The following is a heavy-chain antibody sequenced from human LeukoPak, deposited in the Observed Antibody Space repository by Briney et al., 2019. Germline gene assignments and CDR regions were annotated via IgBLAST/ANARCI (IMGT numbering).Heavy chain of an antibody. J-gene: IGHJ4*02. V-gene: IGHV3-21*01. CDR1: GFTFSSYS. CDR2: ISSSSSYI. CDR3: ARDVAVTTDFGY. Sequence: PGGSLRLSCAASGFTFSSYSMNWVRQAPGKGLEWVSSISSSSSYIYYADSVKGRFTISRDNAKNSLYLQMNSLRAEDTAVYYCARDVAVTTDFGYWGQGTLVTVSS. D-gene: IGHD4-11*01.